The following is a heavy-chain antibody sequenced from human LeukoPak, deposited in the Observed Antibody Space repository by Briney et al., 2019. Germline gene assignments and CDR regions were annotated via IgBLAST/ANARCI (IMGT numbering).Heavy chain of an antibody. J-gene: IGHJ4*02. CDR3: ARTGYGDAGGY. CDR2: IYYSGST. Sequence: SETLSLTCTVSGGSISSYYWSWIRQPPGKGLEWIGYIYYSGSTNYNPSLKSRVTISVDTSKNQFSLKLSSVTAADTAVYYCARTGYGDAGGYWGQGTLVTVSS. V-gene: IGHV4-59*01. D-gene: IGHD4-17*01. CDR1: GGSISSYY.